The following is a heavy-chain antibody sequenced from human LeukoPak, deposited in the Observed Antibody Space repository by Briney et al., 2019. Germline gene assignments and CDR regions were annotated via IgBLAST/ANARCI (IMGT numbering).Heavy chain of an antibody. V-gene: IGHV4-59*01. D-gene: IGHD5-24*01. CDR1: GASISSYY. J-gene: IGHJ5*02. Sequence: PSETLSLTCTVSGASISSYYWNWIRQPPGKGLEWIGYIYYTGGSNYNPSLKSRVTISIDASKNQLSLILNSVTAADTAVYYCARGGYNFDPWGQGFLVTVSS. CDR3: ARGGYNFDP. CDR2: IYYTGGS.